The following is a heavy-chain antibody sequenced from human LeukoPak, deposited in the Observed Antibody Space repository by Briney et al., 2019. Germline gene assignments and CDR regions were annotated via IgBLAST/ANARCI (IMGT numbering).Heavy chain of an antibody. CDR2: INPINPNSDDI. CDR1: GYTFTAYY. D-gene: IGHD6-13*01. Sequence: ASVKVSCKTSGYTFTAYYMHWVRQAPGQGLEWMGWINPINPNSDDIHYAQKFRGRVTMTRDTSISTAYVELSSLRADDTAVYYCARGGYSSSLYDYWGRGTLVTVSS. V-gene: IGHV1-2*02. CDR3: ARGGYSSSLYDY. J-gene: IGHJ4*02.